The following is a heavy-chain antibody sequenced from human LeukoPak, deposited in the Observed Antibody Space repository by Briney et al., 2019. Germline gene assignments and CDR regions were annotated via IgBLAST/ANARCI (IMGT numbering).Heavy chain of an antibody. D-gene: IGHD5-12*01. CDR1: GFTFRTSW. V-gene: IGHV3-74*01. CDR2: INRDGSTT. J-gene: IGHJ4*02. CDR3: ATDREYSQEP. Sequence: PGGSLRLSCGASGFTFRTSWMHWVRQAPGKGLMWVSFINRDGSTTSHADSVKGRFTISRDNGKNMVYLQMNRLSEEDTAVYSCATDREYSQEPWGQGTLVIVSS.